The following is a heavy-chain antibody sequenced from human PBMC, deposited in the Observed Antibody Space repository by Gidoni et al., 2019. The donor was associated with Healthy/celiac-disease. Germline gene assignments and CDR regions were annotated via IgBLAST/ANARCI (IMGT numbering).Heavy chain of an antibody. CDR2: IYYSGST. D-gene: IGHD3-10*01. CDR3: ARQLSRLFIYGSAPLDYFDY. CDR1: GGSISSSSYY. Sequence: QLQLQESGPGLVKPSETLSLTCTVSGGSISSSSYYWGWIRQPPGKGLEWIGSIYYSGSTYYNPSLKSRVTISVDTSKNQFSLKLSSVTAADTAVYYCARQLSRLFIYGSAPLDYFDYWGQGTLVTVSS. V-gene: IGHV4-39*01. J-gene: IGHJ4*02.